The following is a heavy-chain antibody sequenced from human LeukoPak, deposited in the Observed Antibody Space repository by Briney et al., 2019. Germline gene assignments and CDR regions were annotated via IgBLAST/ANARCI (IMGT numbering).Heavy chain of an antibody. J-gene: IGHJ4*02. CDR2: IIPIFGTA. Sequence: SVKVSCKASGGTFSSYAISWVRQAPGQGLEWMGGIIPIFGTANYAQKFQGRVTITADESTSTAYMELSSLRSEDMAVYYCARGLWTVTTNENDYWGQGTLVTVSS. V-gene: IGHV1-69*13. D-gene: IGHD4-17*01. CDR3: ARGLWTVTTNENDY. CDR1: GGTFSSYA.